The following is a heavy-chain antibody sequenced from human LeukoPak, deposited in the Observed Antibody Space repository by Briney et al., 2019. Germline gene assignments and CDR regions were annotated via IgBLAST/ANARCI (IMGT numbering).Heavy chain of an antibody. V-gene: IGHV7-4-1*02. J-gene: IGHJ4*02. CDR1: GYTFTSYG. D-gene: IGHD2-21*02. CDR3: ARDKTRFGSVSAKGY. Sequence: ASVKVSCKASGYTFTSYGISWVRQAPGQGLEWMGWINTNTGNPTYAQGFTGRFVFSLDTSDSTAYLQISSLKAEDTAVYYCARDKTRFGSVSAKGYWGQGTLVTVSS. CDR2: INTNTGNP.